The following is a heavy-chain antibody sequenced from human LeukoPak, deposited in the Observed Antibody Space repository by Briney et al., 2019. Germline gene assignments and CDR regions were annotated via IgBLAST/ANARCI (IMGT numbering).Heavy chain of an antibody. CDR2: ISYDGSNK. CDR3: ARGGSYGLLGAFDI. Sequence: GGSLRLSCAASGLTFSNYAMHWVRLAPGKGLEWVAVISYDGSNKYYADSVKGRFTISRDNSKNTLYLQMNSLRAEDTAVYYRARGGSYGLLGAFDIWGQGTMVTVSS. J-gene: IGHJ3*02. D-gene: IGHD5-18*01. V-gene: IGHV3-30-3*01. CDR1: GLTFSNYA.